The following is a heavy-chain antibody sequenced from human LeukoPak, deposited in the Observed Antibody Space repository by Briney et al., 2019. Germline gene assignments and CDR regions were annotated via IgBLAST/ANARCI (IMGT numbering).Heavy chain of an antibody. CDR1: GYSFIRYH. J-gene: IGHJ6*02. V-gene: IGHV1-46*01. Sequence: ASVKVSCKASGYSFIRYHIHWVRQAPGQGLEWMGVLKLYDGSISHAQKFQGRVTMASDTSTSTVYMELSSLRSEDTAIYFCARDGGSFSYNMEVWGQGTTVTVSS. D-gene: IGHD1-26*01. CDR2: LKLYDGSI. CDR3: ARDGGSFSYNMEV.